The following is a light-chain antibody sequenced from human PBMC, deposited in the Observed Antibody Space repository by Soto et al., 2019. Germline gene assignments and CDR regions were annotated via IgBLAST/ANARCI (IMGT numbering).Light chain of an antibody. CDR1: QSVLYSSNNKNY. V-gene: IGKV4-1*01. CDR2: WAS. CDR3: LQYHSTLSWT. J-gene: IGKJ1*01. Sequence: DIVMTQSPDSLAVSLGERATINCKSSQSVLYSSNNKNYLAWYQQKPGQPPKLLIYWASTRESGVPDRFSGRGSGTDFTLTISSLQAEDVAVYYCLQYHSTLSWTFGQGTKVEIK.